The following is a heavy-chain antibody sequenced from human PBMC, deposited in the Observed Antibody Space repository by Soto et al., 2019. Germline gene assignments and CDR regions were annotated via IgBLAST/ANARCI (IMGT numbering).Heavy chain of an antibody. J-gene: IGHJ4*02. CDR2: IYYSGST. V-gene: IGHV4-59*01. D-gene: IGHD2-15*01. CDR3: ARDHCSGGSCYLAFDY. Sequence: PSETLSLTCTVSGGSISNYYWSWIRQPPGKGQERIGYIYYSGSTNYNPSLKSRVTISVDTSKNQFSLKLSSVTAADTAVYYCARDHCSGGSCYLAFDYWGQGTLVTVSS. CDR1: GGSISNYY.